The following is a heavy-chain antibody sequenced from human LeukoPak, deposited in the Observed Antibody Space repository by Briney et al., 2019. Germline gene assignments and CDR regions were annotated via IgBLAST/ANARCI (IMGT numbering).Heavy chain of an antibody. J-gene: IGHJ4*02. V-gene: IGHV3-21*01. Sequence: GGSLRLSCAASGFTFSSYSMNWVRQAPGKGLEWVSSISSSSSYAYYADSVKGRFTISRDNAKNSLYLQMNSLRAEDAAVYYCARGYHVHSTFDYWGQGTLVTVSS. D-gene: IGHD1-1*01. CDR2: ISSSSSYA. CDR3: ARGYHVHSTFDY. CDR1: GFTFSSYS.